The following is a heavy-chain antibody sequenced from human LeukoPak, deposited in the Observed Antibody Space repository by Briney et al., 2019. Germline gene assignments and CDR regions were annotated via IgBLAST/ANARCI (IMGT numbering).Heavy chain of an antibody. V-gene: IGHV4-59*08. CDR3: ARSIAASCNFDY. CDR1: GGSISSYY. CDR2: VHYSGST. J-gene: IGHJ4*02. Sequence: ASETLSLTCTVSGGSISSYYWSWIRQRPGKGLEWVGYVHYSGSTNYNPSLKSRVTISVDTSKNQFALKLSSVTAADTAVYYCARSIAASCNFDYWGQGTLVTVSS. D-gene: IGHD6-6*01.